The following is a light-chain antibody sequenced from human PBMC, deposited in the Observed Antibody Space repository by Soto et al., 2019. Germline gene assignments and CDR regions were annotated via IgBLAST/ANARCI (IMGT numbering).Light chain of an antibody. Sequence: QLVLTQSPSASASLGASVKLTCTLSSGHSRYAIAWHQQQPEKGPRYLMKLNSDGSHSKGDGIPDRFSGSSSGAERYLVISSLQSEDEADYYCQTWGTGIQVFGGGTKLTVL. J-gene: IGLJ3*02. CDR3: QTWGTGIQV. CDR1: SGHSRYA. V-gene: IGLV4-69*01. CDR2: LNSDGSH.